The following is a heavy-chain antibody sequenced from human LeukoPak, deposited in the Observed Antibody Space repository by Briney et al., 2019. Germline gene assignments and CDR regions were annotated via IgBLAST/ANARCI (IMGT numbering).Heavy chain of an antibody. CDR3: AKDRWQLSPDYYYYMDV. Sequence: GSLRLSCAASGFTFSSYAMSWVRQAPGKGLEWVSTFSGSGGNTYYADSVKGRFTISRDNSKNTLYLQINSLRPEDTAVYYCAKDRWQLSPDYYYYMDVWGKGTTVTVFS. D-gene: IGHD3-16*02. CDR2: FSGSGGNT. CDR1: GFTFSSYA. V-gene: IGHV3-23*01. J-gene: IGHJ6*03.